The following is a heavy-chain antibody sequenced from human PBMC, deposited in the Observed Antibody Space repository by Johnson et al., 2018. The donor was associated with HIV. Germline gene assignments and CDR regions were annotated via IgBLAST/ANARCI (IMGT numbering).Heavy chain of an antibody. Sequence: QVQLVESGGGVVQPGRSLRLSCAASGFTFSSYAMHWVRQAPGKGLEWVAVISYDGSNKYYADSVKGRFTISRDNSKNTLYLQMNSLRAEDTAVYYCAREGNYYDSSGADAFDIWGQGTMVTVSS. CDR2: ISYDGSNK. CDR1: GFTFSSYA. D-gene: IGHD3-22*01. V-gene: IGHV3-30*04. J-gene: IGHJ3*02. CDR3: AREGNYYDSSGADAFDI.